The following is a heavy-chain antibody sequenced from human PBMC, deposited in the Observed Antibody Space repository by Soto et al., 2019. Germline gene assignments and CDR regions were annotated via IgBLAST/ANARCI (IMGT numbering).Heavy chain of an antibody. CDR2: ISYDGSNK. D-gene: IGHD1-26*01. CDR3: ARDRGSEWELLSYYGMDV. J-gene: IGHJ6*02. CDR1: GFTFSSYA. V-gene: IGHV3-30-3*01. Sequence: GGSLRLSCAASGFTFSSYAMHWVRQAPGKGLEWVAAISYDGSNKYYADSVKGRFTISRDNSKNTLYLQMNSLRAEDTAVYYCARDRGSEWELLSYYGMDVWGQGTTVTVSS.